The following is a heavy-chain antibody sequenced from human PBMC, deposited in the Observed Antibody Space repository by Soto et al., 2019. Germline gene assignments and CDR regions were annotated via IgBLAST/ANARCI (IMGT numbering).Heavy chain of an antibody. J-gene: IGHJ6*02. CDR2: IYPGDSDT. V-gene: IGHV5-51*01. D-gene: IGHD1-26*01. CDR1: GYSFTSYW. Sequence: GESLKISCKCSGYSFTSYWIVWVRQMPGKGLEWMGIIYPGDSDTRYSPSFQGQVTISADKSISTAYLQWSSLKASDTAMYYCARSSGSFRTYYYGMGVWGQGTTVTVSS. CDR3: ARSSGSFRTYYYGMGV.